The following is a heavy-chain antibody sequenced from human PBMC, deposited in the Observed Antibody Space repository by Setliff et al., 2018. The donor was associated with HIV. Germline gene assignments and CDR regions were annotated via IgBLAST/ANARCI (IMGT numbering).Heavy chain of an antibody. J-gene: IGHJ6*03. D-gene: IGHD6-19*01. Sequence: PGGSLRLSCAGSGFIFSNFAMYWVRQAPGKGLEWVSGISWNADFTAYAESTKSRFPISRDNARKSLYLQMNSLTTEDTALYSCVRDGSLAGLYFHYMDVWGKGTTVTVSS. V-gene: IGHV3-9*01. CDR3: VRDGSLAGLYFHYMDV. CDR1: GFIFSNFA. CDR2: ISWNADFT.